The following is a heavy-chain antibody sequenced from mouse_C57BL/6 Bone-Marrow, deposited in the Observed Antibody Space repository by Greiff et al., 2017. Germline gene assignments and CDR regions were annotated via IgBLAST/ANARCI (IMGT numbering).Heavy chain of an antibody. J-gene: IGHJ1*03. CDR2: IDPSDSYP. Sequence: QVQLQQPGAELVMPGASVKLSCKASGYTFTSYWMHWVKQRPGQGLEWIGEIDPSDSYPNYNQKFKGKSTLTVDNSSSTAYMQLSSLTSEDSAVYYCARSFDGYLYFDVWGTGTTVTVSA. V-gene: IGHV1-69*01. CDR1: GYTFTSYW. D-gene: IGHD2-3*01. CDR3: ARSFDGYLYFDV.